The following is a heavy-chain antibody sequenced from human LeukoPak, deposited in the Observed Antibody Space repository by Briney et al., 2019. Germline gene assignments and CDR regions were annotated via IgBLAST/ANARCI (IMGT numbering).Heavy chain of an antibody. CDR1: GGTFSSYA. D-gene: IGHD3-22*01. CDR2: IIPIFGTA. J-gene: IGHJ6*02. V-gene: IGHV1-69*13. CDR3: ARDQAENDSSGDYYNYGMDV. Sequence: GASVKVSCKASGGTFSSYAISWVRQAPGQGLEWMGGIIPIFGTANYAQKFQGRVTITADESTSTAYMELSSLRSADTAVYYCARDQAENDSSGDYYNYGMDVWGQGTTVTVAS.